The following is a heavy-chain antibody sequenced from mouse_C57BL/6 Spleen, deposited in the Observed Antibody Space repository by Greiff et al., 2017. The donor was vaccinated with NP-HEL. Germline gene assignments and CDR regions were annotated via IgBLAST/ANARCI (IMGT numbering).Heavy chain of an antibody. Sequence: QVTLNESGPGILQPSQTLSLTCSFSGFSLSTFGMGVGWIRPPSGKGLEWLAHIWWDDDKYYNPALKSRLTISKDTSKNQVFLKIANVDTADTATYYCARTPVYDGYYHYAMDYWGQGTSVTVSS. CDR3: ARTPVYDGYYHYAMDY. CDR1: GFSLSTFGMG. V-gene: IGHV8-8*01. CDR2: IWWDDDK. J-gene: IGHJ4*01. D-gene: IGHD2-3*01.